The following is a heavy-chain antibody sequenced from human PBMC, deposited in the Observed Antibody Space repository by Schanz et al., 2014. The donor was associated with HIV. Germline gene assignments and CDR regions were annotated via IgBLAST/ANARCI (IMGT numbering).Heavy chain of an antibody. CDR2: IWYDGSNK. CDR3: ARDGAMAFSLGMDV. J-gene: IGHJ6*02. V-gene: IGHV3-33*01. D-gene: IGHD2-2*01. Sequence: QVQLVESGGGVVQPGRSLRLSCTASGFTFSSSGMHWVRQAPGKGLEWVEVIWYDGSNKYYADSVKGRFTISRDNSKNTLYLQMNRMRTEDTAVYYCARDGAMAFSLGMDVWGQGTTVTVSS. CDR1: GFTFSSSG.